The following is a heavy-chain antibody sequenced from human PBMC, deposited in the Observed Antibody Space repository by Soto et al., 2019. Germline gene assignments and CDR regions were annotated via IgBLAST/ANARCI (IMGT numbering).Heavy chain of an antibody. Sequence: QVQLQESGPRLVKPSGTLSLTCAVSGASISSTNWWTWVHQPPGKGLEWIGEIYHTGSTKYNPSLKSRVTISLDNSNTQFSLNLSSVTAADTAVYYCATLPPRIVVVVLPIPTWGQGTLVTVSS. CDR2: IYHTGST. CDR3: ATLPPRIVVVVLPIPT. J-gene: IGHJ4*02. CDR1: GASISSTNW. V-gene: IGHV4-4*02. D-gene: IGHD2-15*01.